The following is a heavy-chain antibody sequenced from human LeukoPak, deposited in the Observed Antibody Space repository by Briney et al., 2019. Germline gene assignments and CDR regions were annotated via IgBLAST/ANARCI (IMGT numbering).Heavy chain of an antibody. CDR1: GFTFSSYS. CDR2: ISSSSSYI. V-gene: IGHV3-21*04. Sequence: GGSLRLSCAASGFTFSSYSMNWVRQAPGKGLEWVSSISSSSSYIYYADSVKGRFTISRDNAKNSLYLQMNSLRAEDTAVYYYARRGAMTTVTTPRGPYDYWGQGTLVTVSS. CDR3: ARRGAMTTVTTPRGPYDY. J-gene: IGHJ4*02. D-gene: IGHD4-17*01.